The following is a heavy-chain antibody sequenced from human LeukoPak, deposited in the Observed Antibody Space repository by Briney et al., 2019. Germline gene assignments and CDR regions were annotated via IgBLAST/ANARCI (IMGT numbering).Heavy chain of an antibody. J-gene: IGHJ5*02. Sequence: SETLSLTCAVSGGSISSGGYSWSWIRQPPGKGLGWIGYIYHSGSTYYNPSLKSRVTISVDRSKNQFSLKLSSVTAADTAVYYCARAIAAAGTGFDPWGQGTLVTVSS. CDR1: GGSISSGGYS. CDR2: IYHSGST. V-gene: IGHV4-30-2*01. CDR3: ARAIAAAGTGFDP. D-gene: IGHD6-13*01.